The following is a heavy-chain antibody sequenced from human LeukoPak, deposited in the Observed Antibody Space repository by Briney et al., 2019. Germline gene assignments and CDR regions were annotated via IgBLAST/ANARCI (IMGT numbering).Heavy chain of an antibody. V-gene: IGHV4-39*01. CDR2: IYYSGSA. CDR1: GDSISSSTFY. D-gene: IGHD1-26*01. CDR3: ARRGPSGSYDY. J-gene: IGHJ4*02. Sequence: PSETLSLTCTVSGDSISSSTFYWGWIRQPPGKGLEWIGSIYYSGSAYYSPSLKSRVTISVDTSKNQFSLQLISVTAADTAVYYCARRGPSGSYDYWGQGTLVTVSS.